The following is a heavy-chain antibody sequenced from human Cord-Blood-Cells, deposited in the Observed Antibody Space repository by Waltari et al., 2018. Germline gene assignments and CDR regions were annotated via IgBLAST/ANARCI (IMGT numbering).Heavy chain of an antibody. CDR3: ARGASSGYYYYYYYGMDV. V-gene: IGHV4-34*01. CDR2: INHRGST. D-gene: IGHD3-22*01. CDR1: GGSFSGYH. J-gene: IGHJ6*02. Sequence: QVQLQQWGAGLLKPSETLSLTCAVYGGSFSGYHWSWIRQPPGKGLEWIGEINHRGSTNYNPSLKSRVTISVDTSKNQFSLKLSSVTAADTAVYYCARGASSGYYYYYYYGMDVWGQGTTVTVSS.